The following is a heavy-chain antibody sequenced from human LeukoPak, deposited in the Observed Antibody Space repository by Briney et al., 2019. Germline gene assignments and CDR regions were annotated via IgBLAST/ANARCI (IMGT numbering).Heavy chain of an antibody. J-gene: IGHJ4*02. CDR1: GYTFTGYY. CDR3: ARGKWLVDY. D-gene: IGHD6-19*01. Sequence: GASVKVSCKASGYTFTGYYMHWVRQAPGQGLEWMGWINPNSGGTNYAQKFQGRVTMTRDTSIRPAYMELSRLRSDDTAVYCCARGKWLVDYGGQGTLVTVSS. CDR2: INPNSGGT. V-gene: IGHV1-2*02.